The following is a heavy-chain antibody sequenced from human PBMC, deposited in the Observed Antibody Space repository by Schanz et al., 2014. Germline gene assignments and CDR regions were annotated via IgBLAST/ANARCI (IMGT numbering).Heavy chain of an antibody. Sequence: VQLVESGGGVVQPGGSLRLSCSASGFAFSNYAMHWVRQAPEKGLEYVSAITKDGRSAYYADSVKGRFTISRDNSKSTPYIQMSSLRVEDTAVDYCVKDAPRSRWWGGAIDIWGQGTMVTVSS. CDR3: VKDAPRSRWWGGAIDI. CDR1: GFAFSNYA. V-gene: IGHV3-64*05. J-gene: IGHJ3*02. D-gene: IGHD6-13*01. CDR2: ITKDGRSA.